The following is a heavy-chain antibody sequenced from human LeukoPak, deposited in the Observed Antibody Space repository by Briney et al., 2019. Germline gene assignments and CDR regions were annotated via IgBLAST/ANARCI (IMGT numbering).Heavy chain of an antibody. J-gene: IGHJ4*02. CDR3: ARPRQQQLVFFDY. CDR2: IYYSGST. V-gene: IGHV4-39*01. Sequence: SETLSLTCTVSGGSISSSSYYWGWIRQPPGKGLEWIGSIYYSGSTYYNPSLKSRVTISVDTSKNQFSLKLSSVTAADTAVYYCARPRQQQLVFFDYWAREPWSPSPQ. CDR1: GGSISSSSYY. D-gene: IGHD6-13*01.